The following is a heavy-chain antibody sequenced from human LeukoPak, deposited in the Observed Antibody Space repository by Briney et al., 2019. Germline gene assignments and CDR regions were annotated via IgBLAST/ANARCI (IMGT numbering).Heavy chain of an antibody. CDR1: GYTFTSYY. D-gene: IGHD2-21*02. CDR3: SREFPFCGADCFSGVFDI. Sequence: GASVKVSCKAPGYTFTSYYMHWVRQAPGQGLEWMGWISVINSGNTRYAQNFQGRLTMTTDTSTTTAYMELRSLRSDDTAVYYCSREFPFCGADCFSGVFDIWGQGTMVTVS. CDR2: ISVINSGNT. J-gene: IGHJ3*02. V-gene: IGHV1-18*04.